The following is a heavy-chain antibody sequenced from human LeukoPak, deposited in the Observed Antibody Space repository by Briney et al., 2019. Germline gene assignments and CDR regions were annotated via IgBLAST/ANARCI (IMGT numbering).Heavy chain of an antibody. J-gene: IGHJ6*02. V-gene: IGHV4-59*01. CDR1: GGSISYYY. CDR3: AREDPQTTVPEGMDV. CDR2: IYYSGTT. D-gene: IGHD4-17*01. Sequence: SETLSLTCTVSGGSISYYYWSWIRQSPGKGLVWIGYIYYSGTTNYHPSLKSRVTISVDTSKNQFSLQLRPVTAADTAVYYCAREDPQTTVPEGMDVWGQGTTVTVSS.